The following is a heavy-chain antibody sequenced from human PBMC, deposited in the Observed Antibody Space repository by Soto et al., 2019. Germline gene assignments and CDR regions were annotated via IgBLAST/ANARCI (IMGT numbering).Heavy chain of an antibody. D-gene: IGHD3-10*01. Sequence: QVQLVASGGGVVQPGTSLRLSCAASGFTFSSYGLHWVRQAPGKGLEWVAVLSYDGSNEFYGDSVKGRFTISRDNSKNTLYLQMNSLRAEDTAVYYCAKWFGEPYYYYFYMDVWGKGTTVTVSS. CDR1: GFTFSSYG. CDR3: AKWFGEPYYYYFYMDV. CDR2: LSYDGSNE. J-gene: IGHJ6*03. V-gene: IGHV3-33*05.